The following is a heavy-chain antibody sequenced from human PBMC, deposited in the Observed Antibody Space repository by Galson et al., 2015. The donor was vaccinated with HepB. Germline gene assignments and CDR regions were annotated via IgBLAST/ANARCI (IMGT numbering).Heavy chain of an antibody. CDR1: GGTFSSYA. D-gene: IGHD6-13*01. V-gene: IGHV1-69*04. CDR2: IIPILGIA. CDR3: ARGGAIAAAGTGWFDP. J-gene: IGHJ5*02. Sequence: SCKASGGTFSSYAISWVRQAPGQGLEWMGRIIPILGIANYAQKIQGRVTITADKSTSTAYMELSSLRSEDTAVYYCARGGAIAAAGTGWFDPWGQGTLVTVSS.